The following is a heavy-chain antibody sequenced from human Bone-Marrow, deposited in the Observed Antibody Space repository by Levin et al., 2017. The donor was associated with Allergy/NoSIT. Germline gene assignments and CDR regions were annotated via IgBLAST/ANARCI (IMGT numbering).Heavy chain of an antibody. CDR2: ISSSSSTI. CDR1: GFTFSSYS. Sequence: GESLKISCAASGFTFSSYSMTWVRQAPGKGLEWVSYISSSSSTIYYADSVKGRFTISRDNAKNSLFLQMNSLRDEDTAVYYCAKTVVDATKYFDYWGQGTLVTVSS. D-gene: IGHD2-15*01. V-gene: IGHV3-48*02. J-gene: IGHJ4*02. CDR3: AKTVVDATKYFDY.